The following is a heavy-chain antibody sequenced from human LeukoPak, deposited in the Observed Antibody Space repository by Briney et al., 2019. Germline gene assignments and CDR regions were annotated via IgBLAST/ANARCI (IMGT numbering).Heavy chain of an antibody. J-gene: IGHJ4*02. CDR1: GFTFSNCW. Sequence: GGSLRLSCAASGFTFSNCWMHWVRQAPGKGLVWVAFIRYDGSNKYYADSVKGRFTISRDNSKNTLYLQMNSLRAEDTAVYYCANLAGTEGVVVIAIDYWGQGTLVTVSS. V-gene: IGHV3-30*02. CDR3: ANLAGTEGVVVIAIDY. D-gene: IGHD2-21*01. CDR2: IRYDGSNK.